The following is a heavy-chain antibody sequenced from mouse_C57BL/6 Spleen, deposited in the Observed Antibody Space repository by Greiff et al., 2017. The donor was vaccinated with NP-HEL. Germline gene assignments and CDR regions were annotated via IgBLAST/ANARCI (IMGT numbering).Heavy chain of an antibody. Sequence: EVHLVESGEGLVKPGGSLKLSCAASGFTFSSYAMSWVRQTPEKRLEWVAYISSGGDYISYADTVKGRFTISRDNARNTLYLQMSSLKSEDTAMYYCTRDSPYYYGSSSYYYAMDYWGQGTSVTVSS. CDR2: ISSGGDYI. D-gene: IGHD1-1*01. CDR1: GFTFSSYA. J-gene: IGHJ4*01. CDR3: TRDSPYYYGSSSYYYAMDY. V-gene: IGHV5-9-1*02.